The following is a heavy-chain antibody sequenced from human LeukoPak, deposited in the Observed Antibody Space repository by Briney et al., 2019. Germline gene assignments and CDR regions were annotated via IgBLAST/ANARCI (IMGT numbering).Heavy chain of an antibody. CDR2: INPNSGGT. CDR3: AREYYYDSSGYYYRKLDY. J-gene: IGHJ4*02. Sequence: ASVKVSCKASGYTFTGYYMHWVRQAPGQGLEWMGRINPNSGGTNYAQKSQGRVTMTRDTSISTAYMELSRLRSDDTAVYYCAREYYYDSSGYYYRKLDYWGQGTLVTVS. D-gene: IGHD3-22*01. V-gene: IGHV1-2*06. CDR1: GYTFTGYY.